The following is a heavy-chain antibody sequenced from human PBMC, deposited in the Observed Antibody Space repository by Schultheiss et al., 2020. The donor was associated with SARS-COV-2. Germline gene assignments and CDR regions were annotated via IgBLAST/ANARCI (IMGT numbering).Heavy chain of an antibody. CDR3: AKAFLVGFCSGGSCYSGCDY. J-gene: IGHJ4*02. V-gene: IGHV3-23*01. CDR2: ISGSGGNT. CDR1: GFSFSNYA. D-gene: IGHD2-15*01. Sequence: GGSLRLSCVASGFSFSNYAVSWVRQAPGKGLEWVSTISGSGGNTFYADSVRGRFTISRDNSKNTLYLQMNSLRAEDTAVYYCAKAFLVGFCSGGSCYSGCDYWGQGTLVTVSS.